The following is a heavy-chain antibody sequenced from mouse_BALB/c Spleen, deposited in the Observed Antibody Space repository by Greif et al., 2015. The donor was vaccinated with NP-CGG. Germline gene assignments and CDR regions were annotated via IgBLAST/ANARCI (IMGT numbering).Heavy chain of an antibody. CDR3: ARGTTDTGYDDAMDY. CDR1: GFNIKDTY. J-gene: IGHJ4*01. Sequence: EVQLQQSGAELVKPGASVKLSCTASGFNIKDTYMRWVKQRPEQGLEWIGRIDPANGNTKYDPKFQGKATITADTSSNTASPQLSSRIAVGTAVYDCARGTTDTGYDDAMDYWGQVTTVTVSS. CDR2: IDPANGNT. D-gene: IGHD1-2*01. V-gene: IGHV14-3*02.